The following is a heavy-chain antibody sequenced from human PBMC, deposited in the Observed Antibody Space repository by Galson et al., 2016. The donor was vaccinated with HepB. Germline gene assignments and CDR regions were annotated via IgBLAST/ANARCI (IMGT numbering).Heavy chain of an antibody. V-gene: IGHV4-59*01. CDR3: ARDRGSAAGFDY. J-gene: IGHJ4*02. CDR2: IYYSGST. Sequence: LSLTCTVSGGSISSYYWSWIRQPPGKGLAWIGKIYYSGSTNYNPSLKSRVTISVDTSKNQFSLQLRSVTAADTAVYYCARDRGSAAGFDYWGQGTLVTVSS. D-gene: IGHD6-13*01. CDR1: GGSISSYY.